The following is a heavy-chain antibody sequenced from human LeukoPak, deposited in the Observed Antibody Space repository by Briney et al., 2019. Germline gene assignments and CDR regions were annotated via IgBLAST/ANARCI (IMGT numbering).Heavy chain of an antibody. Sequence: GASVKVSCKASGYTFTSYYMHWVRQAPGQGLEWMGIINPSGGSTSYAQKFRGRVTMTRDTSISTAYMELSRLRSDDTAVYYCARAEGDIVVVVAATLHYWGQGTLVTVSS. V-gene: IGHV1-46*01. CDR1: GYTFTSYY. CDR2: INPSGGST. D-gene: IGHD2-15*01. CDR3: ARAEGDIVVVVAATLHY. J-gene: IGHJ4*02.